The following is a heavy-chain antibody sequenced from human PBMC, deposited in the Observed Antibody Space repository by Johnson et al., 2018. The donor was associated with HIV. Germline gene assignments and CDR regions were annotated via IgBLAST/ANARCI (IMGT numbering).Heavy chain of an antibody. CDR3: ARRDYNWNSAFDI. D-gene: IGHD1-7*01. CDR1: GFIFSDYY. J-gene: IGHJ3*02. Sequence: QMQLVESGGGLVKPGGSLRLSCAASGFIFSDYYMTWIRQAPGKGLEWVSYISSSGSTIYYADSVKGRFTISRDNAKNSLYLQMNSLRAEDTAVYYCARRDYNWNSAFDIWGQGTMVTVSS. CDR2: ISSSGSTI. V-gene: IGHV3-11*04.